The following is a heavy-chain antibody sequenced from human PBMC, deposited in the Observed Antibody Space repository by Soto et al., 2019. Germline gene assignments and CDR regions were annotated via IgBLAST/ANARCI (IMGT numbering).Heavy chain of an antibody. D-gene: IGHD2-15*01. CDR1: GFSFSNAW. CDR2: IKRKIDGEAT. J-gene: IGHJ6*02. Sequence: EVQLVESGGDLVKPGGSLRLSCAASGFSFSNAWMNWVRQAPGKGLEWVGRIKRKIDGEATDYAGPVKGSFTVFRDDSKSALYLQMKSLKGDDPAVYYCTTGSVEGVWGQGTTVTVS. CDR3: TTGSVEGV. V-gene: IGHV3-15*07.